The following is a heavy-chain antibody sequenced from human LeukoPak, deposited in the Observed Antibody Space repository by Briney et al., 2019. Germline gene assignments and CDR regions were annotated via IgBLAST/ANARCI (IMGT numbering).Heavy chain of an antibody. CDR1: GGSISSYY. D-gene: IGHD2-21*02. Sequence: SETLSLTCTVSGGSISSYYWSWIRQPAGKGLEWIGRIYTSGSTNYNPSLKSRVTMSVDTSKNQSSLKLSSVTAADTAVYYCARDLVVVTASKHYYYYMDVWGKGTTVTVSS. CDR3: ARDLVVVTASKHYYYYMDV. J-gene: IGHJ6*03. CDR2: IYTSGST. V-gene: IGHV4-4*07.